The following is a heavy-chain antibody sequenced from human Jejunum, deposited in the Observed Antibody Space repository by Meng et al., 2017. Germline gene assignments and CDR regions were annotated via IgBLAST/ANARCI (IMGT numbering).Heavy chain of an antibody. J-gene: IGHJ4*02. V-gene: IGHV1-2*02. CDR2: MNPNSGDT. Sequence: ASVKVSCKASGYTFTGYYINWVRQAPGQGLDWMGWMNPNSGDTSYAQKFQGRVTMTRDTSTSTADMELSSLTSDDTAVYFCARAGSYCSGGSCFPSGYWGQGTLVTVSS. CDR3: ARAGSYCSGGSCFPSGY. D-gene: IGHD2-15*01. CDR1: GYTFTGYY.